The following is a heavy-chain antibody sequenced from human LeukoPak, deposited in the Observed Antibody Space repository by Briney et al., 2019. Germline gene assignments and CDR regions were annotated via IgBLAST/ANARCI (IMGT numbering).Heavy chain of an antibody. CDR1: GFTSSSYE. D-gene: IGHD3-10*01. V-gene: IGHV3-48*03. CDR3: ARMYYFGSGSLGEAFDI. CDR2: ISSSGGSI. Sequence: GGSLRLSCAASGFTSSSYEMNWVRQAPGKGLEWVSYISSSGGSIYADSVKGRFTISRDNAKNSLYLQMNSLRAEDTAVHYCARMYYFGSGSLGEAFDIWGQGTLVTVSS. J-gene: IGHJ3*02.